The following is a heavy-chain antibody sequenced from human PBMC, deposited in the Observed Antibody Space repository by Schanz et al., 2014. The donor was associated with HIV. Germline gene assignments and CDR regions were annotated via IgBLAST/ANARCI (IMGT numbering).Heavy chain of an antibody. D-gene: IGHD3-3*01. V-gene: IGHV3-33*01. CDR1: GFTFSSYG. Sequence: QVQLVESGGGVVQPGRSLRLSCAASGFTFSSYGMHWVRQAPGKGLEWVAVIWYDGSNKYYADSVKGRFTISRDNSKKTLYLQMNSLRPEDTAMFFCARSFGVGDLGFGVWGQGTTVIVSS. CDR2: IWYDGSNK. J-gene: IGHJ6*02. CDR3: ARSFGVGDLGFGV.